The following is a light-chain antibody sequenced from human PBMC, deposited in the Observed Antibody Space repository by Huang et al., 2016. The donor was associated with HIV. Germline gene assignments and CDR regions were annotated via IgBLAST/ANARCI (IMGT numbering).Light chain of an antibody. CDR3: QQRSNWPA. CDR1: QIVSTY. Sequence: EIVLTQSPATLSLSPGERATLSCRASQIVSTYLAWYQQKPGQAPRLHIYEASNRATGIPARFSGSGSGTDFTLTISSLEPEDFAVYYCQQRSNWPAFGGGTKVEIK. V-gene: IGKV3-11*01. CDR2: EAS. J-gene: IGKJ4*01.